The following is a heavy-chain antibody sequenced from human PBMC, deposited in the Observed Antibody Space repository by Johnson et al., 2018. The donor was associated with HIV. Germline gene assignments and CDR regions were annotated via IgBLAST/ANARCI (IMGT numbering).Heavy chain of an antibody. Sequence: VQLVESGGGVVQPGRSLRLSCAASGFTFSSYAMHWVRQAPGKGLEWVSAISGSGGSTYYADSVKGRFTISRDNSKNTLYLQMNSLRAEDTAVYYGARAGGGIAAAGTRAFDIWGQGTMVTVSS. CDR1: GFTFSSYA. D-gene: IGHD6-13*01. V-gene: IGHV3-23*04. J-gene: IGHJ3*02. CDR3: ARAGGGIAAAGTRAFDI. CDR2: ISGSGGST.